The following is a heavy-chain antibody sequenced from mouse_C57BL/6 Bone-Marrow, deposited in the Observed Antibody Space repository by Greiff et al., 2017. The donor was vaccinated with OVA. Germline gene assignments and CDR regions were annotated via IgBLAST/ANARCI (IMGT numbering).Heavy chain of an antibody. J-gene: IGHJ2*01. Sequence: LQQPGAELVKPGASVKLSCKASGYTFTSYWMHWVKQRPGQGLEWIGMIHPNSGSTNYNEKFKSKATLTVDKSSSTDYMQLSSLTAEDAAVYYCARREAYYDFDYGGQGTTLTVSS. V-gene: IGHV1-64*01. CDR3: ARREAYYDFDY. CDR2: IHPNSGST. D-gene: IGHD2-4*01. CDR1: GYTFTSYW.